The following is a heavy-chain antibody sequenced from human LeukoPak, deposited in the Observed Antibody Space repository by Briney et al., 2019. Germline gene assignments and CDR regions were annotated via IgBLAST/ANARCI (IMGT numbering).Heavy chain of an antibody. CDR2: ISSDSSDI. J-gene: IGHJ4*02. D-gene: IGHD6-19*01. V-gene: IGHV3-21*06. CDR1: GFTFSSLA. CDR3: ASLPWLVRWIYY. Sequence: VGSLRLSCVGSGFTFSSLAMNWVRQAPGKVLECVSSISSDSSDIHYVDSVKGRFTISRDNARNSLYLQMNNLRAEDTAVYFCASLPWLVRWIYYWGQGTLVTVSS.